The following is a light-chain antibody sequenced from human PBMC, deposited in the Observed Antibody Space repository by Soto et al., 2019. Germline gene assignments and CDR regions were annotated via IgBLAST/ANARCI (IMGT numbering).Light chain of an antibody. J-gene: IGKJ1*01. CDR3: QQYYSYPRT. CDR2: AAY. Sequence: ALRMTQSPSSLSASTGDRATITCRASQGISSYLTWYQQKPGKAPKLLIYAAYNLQSGVPSRFSGSGSGTDFTLTVSCLQSEDFATYYCQQYYSYPRTFGQGTKVDIK. V-gene: IGKV1-8*01. CDR1: QGISSY.